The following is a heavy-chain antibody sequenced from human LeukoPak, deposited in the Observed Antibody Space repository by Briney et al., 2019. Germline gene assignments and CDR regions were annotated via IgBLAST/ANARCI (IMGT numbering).Heavy chain of an antibody. J-gene: IGHJ4*02. Sequence: SETLSLTCAVYGGSFSGYYWSWIRQPAGKGLEWIGRIYTSGSTNYNPSLKSRVTMSVDTSKNQFSLKLSSVTAADTAVYYCARDLDFWSGYYGFDYWGQGTLVTVSS. D-gene: IGHD3-3*01. CDR2: IYTSGST. V-gene: IGHV4-4*07. CDR3: ARDLDFWSGYYGFDY. CDR1: GGSFSGYY.